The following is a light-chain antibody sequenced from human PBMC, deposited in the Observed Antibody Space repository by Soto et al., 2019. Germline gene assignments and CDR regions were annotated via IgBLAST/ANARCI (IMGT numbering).Light chain of an antibody. CDR3: QQYGSSPQT. CDR1: QSLSSN. J-gene: IGKJ1*01. CDR2: GAS. Sequence: EIVMTQSPATLSVSPGERATLSCRASQSLSSNLAWYQQKPGQAPRLLIYGASTRATGIPARFSGSGSGTEFTLTISSLQSEDFAVYYCQQYGSSPQTFGQGTKMEIK. V-gene: IGKV3-15*01.